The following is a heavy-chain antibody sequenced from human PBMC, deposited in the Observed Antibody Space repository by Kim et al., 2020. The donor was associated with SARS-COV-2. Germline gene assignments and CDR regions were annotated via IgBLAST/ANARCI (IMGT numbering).Heavy chain of an antibody. CDR3: ARDHYYGSGSIYYYYGM. Sequence: GGSLRLSCAASGFTFSSYAMHWVRQAPGKGLEWVAVISYDGSNKYYADSVKGRFTISRDNSKNTLYLQMNSLRAEDTAVYYCARDHYYGSGSIYYYYGM. V-gene: IGHV3-30*04. CDR1: GFTFSSYA. D-gene: IGHD3-10*01. CDR2: ISYDGSNK. J-gene: IGHJ6*01.